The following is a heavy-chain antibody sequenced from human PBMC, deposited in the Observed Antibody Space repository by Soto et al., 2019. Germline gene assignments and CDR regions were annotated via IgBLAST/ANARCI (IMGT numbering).Heavy chain of an antibody. CDR3: ARSGYYGSGSPKNYYYYGMDV. CDR1: GGTFSSYA. Sequence: ASVKVSCKASGGTFSSYAISWVRQAPGQGLEWMGGIIPISGTANYAQKFQGRVTITADESTSTAYMELSSLRSEDTAVYYCARSGYYGSGSPKNYYYYGMDVWGQGTTVTVSS. V-gene: IGHV1-69*13. CDR2: IIPISGTA. D-gene: IGHD3-10*01. J-gene: IGHJ6*02.